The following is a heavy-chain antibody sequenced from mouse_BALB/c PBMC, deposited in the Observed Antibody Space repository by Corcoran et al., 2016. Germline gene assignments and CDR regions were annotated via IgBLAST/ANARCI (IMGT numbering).Heavy chain of an antibody. J-gene: IGHJ4*01. CDR3: SRCYYRYYAMDY. V-gene: IGHV1-9*01. D-gene: IGHD2-14*01. CDR1: GYTFSSYW. CDR2: ILPGSGSN. Sequence: QVQLQQSGAELMKPGASVKISCKATGYTFSSYWIEWVKQRPGHGLEWIGEILPGSGSNNYNEKFKGKATFTADTSSNTAYMQLSSLTSEDSAVYYCSRCYYRYYAMDYWGQGTSVTFSS.